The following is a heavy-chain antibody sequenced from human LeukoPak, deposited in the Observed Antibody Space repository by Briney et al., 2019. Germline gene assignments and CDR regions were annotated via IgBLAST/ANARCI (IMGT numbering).Heavy chain of an antibody. D-gene: IGHD4-11*01. Sequence: GGSLRLSCAASGFTFSSYAMSWVRQAPGKGLEWVSGISGSGGGTYYADSVKGRFTISRDNSKNSLYLQMNSLRAEDTAVYYCAKDQVKDYSNYFDYWGQGTLVTVSS. J-gene: IGHJ4*02. V-gene: IGHV3-23*01. CDR2: ISGSGGGT. CDR1: GFTFSSYA. CDR3: AKDQVKDYSNYFDY.